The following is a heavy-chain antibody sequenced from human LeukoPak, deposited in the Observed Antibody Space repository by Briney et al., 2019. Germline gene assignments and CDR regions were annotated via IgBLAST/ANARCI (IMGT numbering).Heavy chain of an antibody. CDR3: ARQAYSSNLGWFDP. Sequence: SETLCLSCGVSGGSLSSSTYYSGCIRHPPGKGMEWMGNIYNSGSTYYNPSLKSRVTISVDTSKNQFSLKLSSVTAADTAVYYCARQAYSSNLGWFDPWGQGTLVTVSS. CDR1: GGSLSSSTYY. J-gene: IGHJ5*02. D-gene: IGHD6-13*01. V-gene: IGHV4-39*01. CDR2: IYNSGST.